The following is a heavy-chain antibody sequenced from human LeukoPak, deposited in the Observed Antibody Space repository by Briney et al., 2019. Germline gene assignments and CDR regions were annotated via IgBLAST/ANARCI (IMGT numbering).Heavy chain of an antibody. CDR2: ISSSSSYI. V-gene: IGHV3-21*01. D-gene: IGHD6-19*01. CDR1: GFTFSSYA. Sequence: GGSLRLSCAASGFTFSSYAMSWVRQAPGKGLEWVSSISSSSSYIYYADSVKGRFTISRDNAKNSLYLQMNSLRAEDTAVYYCARVAAVAAFDYWGQGTLVTVSS. J-gene: IGHJ4*02. CDR3: ARVAAVAAFDY.